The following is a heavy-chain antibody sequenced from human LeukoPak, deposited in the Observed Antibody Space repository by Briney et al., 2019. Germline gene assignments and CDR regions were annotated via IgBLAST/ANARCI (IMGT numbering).Heavy chain of an antibody. Sequence: GGSLRLSCAASGFTFSSHAMSWVRQAPGKGLAWVSAISGRGANTYYADSVKGRFTISRDNSKNTLYLQMNSLRAEDTAIYYCVKDMEYYYDSSDYTPYYSYYMDVWGKGNTVTVSS. D-gene: IGHD3-22*01. J-gene: IGHJ6*03. CDR3: VKDMEYYYDSSDYTPYYSYYMDV. V-gene: IGHV3-23*01. CDR1: GFTFSSHA. CDR2: ISGRGANT.